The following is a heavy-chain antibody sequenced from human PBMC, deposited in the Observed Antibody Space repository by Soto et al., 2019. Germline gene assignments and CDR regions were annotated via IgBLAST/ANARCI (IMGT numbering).Heavy chain of an antibody. D-gene: IGHD3-9*01. CDR3: ARDDDSLTGYYYYGMDD. CDR2: ISSSSSYI. CDR1: GFTFSSYS. J-gene: IGHJ6*02. Sequence: GGSLRLSCAASGFTFSSYSMNWVRQAPGKGLEWVSSISSSSSYIYYADSVKGRFTISRDNAKNSLYLQMNSLRAEDTAVYYCARDDDSLTGYYYYGMDDWGQGTTVTVS. V-gene: IGHV3-21*01.